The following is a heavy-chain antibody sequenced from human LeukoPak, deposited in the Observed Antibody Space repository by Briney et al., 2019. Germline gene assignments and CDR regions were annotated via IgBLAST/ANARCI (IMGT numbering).Heavy chain of an antibody. V-gene: IGHV3-7*03. D-gene: IGHD6-19*01. CDR2: IKQDGSEK. J-gene: IGHJ4*02. Sequence: PGGSLRLSCAASGFTFSGYWMSWVRQAPGKGLEWVATIKQDGSEKTYVDSVEGRFTSSRDNAKSSLFLQMNSLRAEDTAVYYCAKDQKQWLAPGYFDYWGQGTLVTVSS. CDR3: AKDQKQWLAPGYFDY. CDR1: GFTFSGYW.